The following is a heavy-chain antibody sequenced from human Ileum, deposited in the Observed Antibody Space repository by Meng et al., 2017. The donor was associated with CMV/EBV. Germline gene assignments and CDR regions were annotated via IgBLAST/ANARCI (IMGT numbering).Heavy chain of an antibody. CDR3: TRDPIGGQDFWSGYYDS. D-gene: IGHD3-3*01. J-gene: IGHJ5*02. V-gene: IGHV3-74*01. Sequence: GESLKISCAASGFAFSNNWMHWVRQAPGQGLVWISRLNSDGSSTNYADSVKGRFIISRDNAKNTLYLQMNSLRVEDTAIYYCTRDPIGGQDFWSGYYDSWGQGALVTVSS. CDR1: GFAFSNNW. CDR2: LNSDGSST.